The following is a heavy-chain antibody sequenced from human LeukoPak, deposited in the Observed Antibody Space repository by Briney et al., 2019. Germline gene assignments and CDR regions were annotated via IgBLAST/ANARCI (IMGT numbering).Heavy chain of an antibody. D-gene: IGHD1-20*01. Sequence: GRSLRLSCAASGFTFSSYGMHWVRQAPGKGLEWVAVIWYDGSNKYYADSVKGRFTISRDNSKNTLYLQTNSLRAEDTAVYYCARRGTWLYNWNYQYYMDVWGKGTTVTVSS. V-gene: IGHV3-33*01. CDR1: GFTFSSYG. CDR3: ARRGTWLYNWNYQYYMDV. J-gene: IGHJ6*03. CDR2: IWYDGSNK.